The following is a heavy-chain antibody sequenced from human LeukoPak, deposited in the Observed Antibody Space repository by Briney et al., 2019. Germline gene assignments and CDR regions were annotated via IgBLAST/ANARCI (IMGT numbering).Heavy chain of an antibody. CDR1: GGSFSDYY. CDR3: ATEYSSSSFGMDV. V-gene: IGHV4-34*01. D-gene: IGHD6-6*01. CDR2: INHSGST. J-gene: IGHJ6*02. Sequence: SEPLSLTCAVYGGSFSDYYWSWIRQPPGKGLEWIGEINHSGSTNYNPSLKSRVTISVDTSKKQFSLKLSSVTAADTAVYYCATEYSSSSFGMDVWGQGTTVTLSS.